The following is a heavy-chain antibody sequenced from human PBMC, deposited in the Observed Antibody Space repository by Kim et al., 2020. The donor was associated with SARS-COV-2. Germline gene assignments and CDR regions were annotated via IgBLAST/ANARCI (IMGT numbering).Heavy chain of an antibody. CDR1: GGSISSGGYS. CDR2: IYYSGST. J-gene: IGHJ3*02. D-gene: IGHD3-22*01. CDR3: ARAPITMIVVVNAFAI. Sequence: SETLSLTCTVSGGSISSGGYSWSWIRQHPGKGLEWIGYIYYSGSTYYNPSLKSRVTISVDTSKNQFSLKLITVTSADTAVYYFARAPITMIVVVNAFAI. V-gene: IGHV4-31*03.